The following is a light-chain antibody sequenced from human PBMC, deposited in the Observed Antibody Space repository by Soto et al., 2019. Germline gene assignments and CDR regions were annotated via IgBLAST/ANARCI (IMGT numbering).Light chain of an antibody. J-gene: IGKJ5*01. V-gene: IGKV3-15*01. CDR1: QSISNN. CDR2: GAS. CDR3: QQYNNWPPIT. Sequence: EIVMTDSPATLSVSRWEIATLSCRASQSISNNVAWYQQKPGQAPRLLIYGASTRATGIPARFSGSWSGTEFTLTISSLQSEDFAVYNCQQYNNWPPITFGQATRLEIK.